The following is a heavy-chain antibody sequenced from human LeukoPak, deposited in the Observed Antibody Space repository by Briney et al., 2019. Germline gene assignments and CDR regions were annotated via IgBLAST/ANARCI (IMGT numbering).Heavy chain of an antibody. CDR1: GFTFDDYG. J-gene: IGHJ6*03. CDR3: ARPYDYYMDV. Sequence: RSGGSLRLSCAASGFTFDDYGMSWVRQAPGKGLEWVSGINWNGGSTGYAGSVKGRFTISRDNAKNSLYLQINSLRAEDTALYYCARPYDYYMDVWGKGTTVTVS. CDR2: INWNGGST. V-gene: IGHV3-20*04.